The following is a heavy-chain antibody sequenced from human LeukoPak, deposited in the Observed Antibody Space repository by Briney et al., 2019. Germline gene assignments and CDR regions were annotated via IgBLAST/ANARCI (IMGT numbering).Heavy chain of an antibody. V-gene: IGHV3-23*01. CDR2: ISGSGGST. J-gene: IGHJ6*02. CDR1: GFTFSSSA. CDR3: AKAPEYYDILTGYDYYGMDV. D-gene: IGHD3-9*01. Sequence: GGSLRLSCAASGFTFSSSAMSWVRQAPGKGLEWVSAISGSGGSTYYADSVKGRFTISRDNSKNTLYLQMNSLRAEDTAVYYCAKAPEYYDILTGYDYYGMDVWGQGTTVTVSS.